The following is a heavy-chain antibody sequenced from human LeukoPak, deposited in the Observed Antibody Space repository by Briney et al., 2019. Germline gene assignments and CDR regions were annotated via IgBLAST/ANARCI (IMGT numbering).Heavy chain of an antibody. Sequence: SETLSLTCTVSGGSICSGSYYWSWIRQPAGKGLEWIGRIYTSGSTNYNPSLKSRVTISADTSKNQFSLKVNSVTAADTAVYYCANLVVIPTSMRLEDYWGQGTLVTVSS. CDR2: IYTSGST. V-gene: IGHV4-61*02. D-gene: IGHD3-22*01. J-gene: IGHJ4*02. CDR1: GGSICSGSYY. CDR3: ANLVVIPTSMRLEDY.